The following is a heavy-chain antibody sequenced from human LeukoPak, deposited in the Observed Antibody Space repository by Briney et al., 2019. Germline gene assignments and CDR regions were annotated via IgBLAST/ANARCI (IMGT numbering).Heavy chain of an antibody. V-gene: IGHV7-4-1*02. CDR2: INTNTGNP. CDR3: ARGYDILTHLFDY. J-gene: IGHJ4*02. Sequence: ASVKVSCKPFGYKFTDNWIHWVRQAPGQGLEWMGWINTNTGNPTYAQGFTGRFVFSLDTSVSTAYLQISSLKAEDTAVYYCARGYDILTHLFDYWGQGTLVTVSS. D-gene: IGHD3-9*01. CDR1: GYKFTDNW.